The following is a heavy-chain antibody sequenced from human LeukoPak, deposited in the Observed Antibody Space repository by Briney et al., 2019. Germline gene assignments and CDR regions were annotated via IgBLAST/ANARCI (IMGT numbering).Heavy chain of an antibody. V-gene: IGHV4-38-2*01. J-gene: IGHJ4*02. CDR1: GYSISSGYY. CDR2: IYHSGST. CDR3: ARQPSNYDYVWGSYRTHLNFDY. D-gene: IGHD3-16*02. Sequence: SETLSLTCAVSGYSISSGYYWGWIRQPPGKGLDWIGSIYHSGSTYYNPSLKSRVTISVDTSKNQFSLKLSSVTAADTAVYYCARQPSNYDYVWGSYRTHLNFDYWGQGTLVTVSS.